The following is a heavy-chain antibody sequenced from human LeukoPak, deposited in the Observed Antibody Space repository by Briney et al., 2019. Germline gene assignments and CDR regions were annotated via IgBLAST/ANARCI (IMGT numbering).Heavy chain of an antibody. V-gene: IGHV3-30*04. Sequence: GGSLRLSCAASGFTFSSYAMHWVRQAPGKGLEWVAVISYDGSNKYYADSVKGRFTISRDNSKNTLYLQMNSLRAEDTALYYCARSSTTVTTRFFDLWGRGTLVTVSS. CDR3: ARSSTTVTTRFFDL. CDR2: ISYDGSNK. J-gene: IGHJ2*01. D-gene: IGHD4-17*01. CDR1: GFTFSSYA.